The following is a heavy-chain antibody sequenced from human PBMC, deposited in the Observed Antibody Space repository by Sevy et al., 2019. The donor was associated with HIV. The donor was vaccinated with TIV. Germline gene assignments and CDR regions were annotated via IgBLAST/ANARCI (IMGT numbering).Heavy chain of an antibody. D-gene: IGHD3-22*01. J-gene: IGHJ3*02. CDR2: IYPGDSDT. CDR3: ARGPYYYDSSGYWGAFDI. CDR1: GYSFTSYW. Sequence: GESLKISCKGSGYSFTSYWIGWVRQMPGKGLEWMGIIYPGDSDTRYSPSFQGQVTISADKSISTAYLQWSSLKASDTAMYYCARGPYYYDSSGYWGAFDIWGQGTMVTVSS. V-gene: IGHV5-51*01.